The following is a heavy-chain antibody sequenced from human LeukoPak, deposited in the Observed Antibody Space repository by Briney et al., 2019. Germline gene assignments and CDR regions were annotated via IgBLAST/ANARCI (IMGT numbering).Heavy chain of an antibody. Sequence: SETLSLISAVYGGSFRGYYWSRIRQPPGKGLEMIGEIIHSGSANYNPSLTSRVTLSVDTSTDQFSLMPLSVSPADAAVFSCARGLGVFVWSGYYSERHFDYWGQGTLVTVSS. D-gene: IGHD3-3*01. CDR2: IIHSGSA. CDR3: ARGLGVFVWSGYYSERHFDY. V-gene: IGHV4-34*01. CDR1: GGSFRGYY. J-gene: IGHJ4*02.